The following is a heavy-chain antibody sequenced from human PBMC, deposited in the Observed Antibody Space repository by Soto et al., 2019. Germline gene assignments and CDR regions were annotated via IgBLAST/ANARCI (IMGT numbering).Heavy chain of an antibody. CDR3: ARAPLIAAAGTFAP. V-gene: IGHV1-8*01. J-gene: IGHJ5*02. D-gene: IGHD6-13*01. CDR2: MNPNSGNT. CDR1: GYTFTSYD. Sequence: ASVKVSCKASGYTFTSYDINWVRQATGQGLEWMGWMNPNSGNTGYAQKFQGRVTMTRNTSISTAYMELSSLRSEDTAVYYCARAPLIAAAGTFAPWGQGTLVTVSS.